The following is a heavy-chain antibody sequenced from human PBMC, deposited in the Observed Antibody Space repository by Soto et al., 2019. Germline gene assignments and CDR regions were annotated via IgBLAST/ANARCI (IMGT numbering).Heavy chain of an antibody. D-gene: IGHD3-22*01. J-gene: IGHJ1*01. CDR2: IHSSGSI. CDR3: ARDLDGLHDDTSGPFPRPG. Sequence: TSETLSLTCTVSGGSISSDDYYWSWIRQAPGRGLEWIGYIHSSGSIYYNPSLKSRATMSIDTAGNQFSLKVSSVTVADTAVYYCARDLDGLHDDTSGPFPRPGWGQGTLVTVSS. V-gene: IGHV4-30-4*01. CDR1: GGSISSDDYY.